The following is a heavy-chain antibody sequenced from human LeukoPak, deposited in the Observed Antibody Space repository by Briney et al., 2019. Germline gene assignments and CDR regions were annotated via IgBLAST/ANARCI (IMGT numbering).Heavy chain of an antibody. D-gene: IGHD3-10*01. Sequence: SETLSLTCAVYGGSFSGYYWSWIRQPPGKRLEWIGEINHSGSTNYNPSLKSRVTISVDTSKNQFSLKLSSVTAADTAVYYCARGSKRLSTMVRGVLYYFDYWGQGTLVTVSS. V-gene: IGHV4-34*01. CDR2: INHSGST. CDR1: GGSFSGYY. CDR3: ARGSKRLSTMVRGVLYYFDY. J-gene: IGHJ4*02.